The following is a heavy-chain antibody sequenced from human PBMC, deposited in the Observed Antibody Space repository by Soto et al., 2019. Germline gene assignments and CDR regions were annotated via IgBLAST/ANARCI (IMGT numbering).Heavy chain of an antibody. V-gene: IGHV3-64*01. Sequence: PGGSLRLSCAASGFTFSSYAMHWVRQAPGKGLEYVSAISSNGGSTYYANSVKGRFTISRGNSKNTLYLQMNSLRAEDTAVYYCAKEGLGIAAAESWFDPWGQGTLVTVSS. CDR1: GFTFSSYA. CDR2: ISSNGGST. J-gene: IGHJ5*02. D-gene: IGHD6-13*01. CDR3: AKEGLGIAAAESWFDP.